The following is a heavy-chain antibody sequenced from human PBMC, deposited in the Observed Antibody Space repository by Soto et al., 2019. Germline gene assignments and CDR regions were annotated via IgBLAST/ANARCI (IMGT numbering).Heavy chain of an antibody. D-gene: IGHD1-7*01. Sequence: GGSLRLSCAASGFTFSSYSMNWVRQAPGKGLEWVSSISSSSSYIYYADSVKGRFTISRDNAKNSLYLQMNSLRAEDTAVYYCARSPVITGTTFRYWFDPWGQGTLVTVSS. CDR2: ISSSSSYI. V-gene: IGHV3-21*01. CDR3: ARSPVITGTTFRYWFDP. CDR1: GFTFSSYS. J-gene: IGHJ5*02.